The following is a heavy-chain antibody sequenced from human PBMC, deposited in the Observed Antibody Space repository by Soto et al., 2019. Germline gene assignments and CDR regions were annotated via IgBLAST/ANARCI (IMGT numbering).Heavy chain of an antibody. Sequence: SETLSLTCTVSGGSISTYYWSWIRQPPGKGLEWIGYIYYSGSTTYNPSLRSPVTISVDTSKNQFSLKLSSVTAADTAVYYCARSRWDSNWFEPWGQGILVTVSS. CDR1: GGSISTYY. CDR3: ARSRWDSNWFEP. J-gene: IGHJ5*02. CDR2: IYYSGST. D-gene: IGHD1-26*01. V-gene: IGHV4-59*01.